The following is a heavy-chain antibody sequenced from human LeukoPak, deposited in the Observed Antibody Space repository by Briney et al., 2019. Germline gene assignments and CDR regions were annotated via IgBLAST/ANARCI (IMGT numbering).Heavy chain of an antibody. Sequence: SETLSLTCTVSGGSITNYYWSWVRQPPGKGLEFFGYTFYTGSTNYNPSLKSRVTISVDTSKNQFSLKLSSVTAADTAVYYCARATNYDLWSAYYHHMDVWGKGTTVTVSS. D-gene: IGHD3-3*01. CDR3: ARATNYDLWSAYYHHMDV. CDR2: TFYTGST. CDR1: GGSITNYY. J-gene: IGHJ6*04. V-gene: IGHV4-59*01.